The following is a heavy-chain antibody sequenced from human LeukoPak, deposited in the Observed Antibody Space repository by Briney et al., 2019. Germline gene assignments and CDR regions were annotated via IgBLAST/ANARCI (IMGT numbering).Heavy chain of an antibody. CDR2: ISYDGSNK. J-gene: IGHJ4*02. CDR3: AKDGAYYDSSFLDY. CDR1: GFTFSSYG. D-gene: IGHD3-22*01. Sequence: GRSLRLSCAASGFTFSSYGMHWVRQAPGKGLEWVAVISYDGSNKYYADSVKGRFTISRDNSKNTLYLQMNSLRAEDTAVYYCAKDGAYYDSSFLDYWGQGTLVTVSS. V-gene: IGHV3-30*18.